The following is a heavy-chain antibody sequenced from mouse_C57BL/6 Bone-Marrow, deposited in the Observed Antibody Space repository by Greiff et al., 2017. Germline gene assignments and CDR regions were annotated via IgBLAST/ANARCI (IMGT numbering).Heavy chain of an antibody. V-gene: IGHV1-81*01. CDR2: IYPRSGNT. J-gene: IGHJ1*03. Sequence: VQLQQSGAELARPGASVKLSCKASGYTFTSYGISWVKQRTGQGLEWIGEIYPRSGNTYYNEKLKGKATLTADKSSSTAYMELRSLTSEDSAVYFCARARYWYFDVWGTGTTVTVSS. CDR3: ARARYWYFDV. CDR1: GYTFTSYG.